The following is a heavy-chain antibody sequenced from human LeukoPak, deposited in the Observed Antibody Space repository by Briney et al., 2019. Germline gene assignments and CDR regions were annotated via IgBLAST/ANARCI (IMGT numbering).Heavy chain of an antibody. CDR1: GGSISSYY. CDR2: IYYSGST. J-gene: IGHJ4*02. Sequence: SETLSLTCTVSGGSISSYYWSWIRQPPGKGLEWIGYIYYSGSTNYNRSLKSRVTISVDTSKNQFSRKLSSVSAADTAVYYCARAPGSYGDYPFDSWGQGTLVTVSS. CDR3: ARAPGSYGDYPFDS. D-gene: IGHD4-17*01. V-gene: IGHV4-59*01.